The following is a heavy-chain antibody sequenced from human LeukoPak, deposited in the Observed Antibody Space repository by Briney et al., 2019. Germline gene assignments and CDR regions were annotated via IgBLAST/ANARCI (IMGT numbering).Heavy chain of an antibody. V-gene: IGHV4-39*07. Sequence: SETLSLTCTVSGGSISSTGSFWGWIRQPPGKGLEWIGSIYSGGITYYNPSLKSRVTISVDTSKNQFSLKLSSVTAADTAVYYCARVYGDYGEDYFDYWGQGTLVTVSS. CDR3: ARVYGDYGEDYFDY. D-gene: IGHD4-17*01. CDR2: IYSGGIT. J-gene: IGHJ4*02. CDR1: GGSISSTGSF.